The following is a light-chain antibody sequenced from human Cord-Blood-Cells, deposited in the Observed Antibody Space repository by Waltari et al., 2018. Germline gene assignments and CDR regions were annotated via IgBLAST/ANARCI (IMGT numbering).Light chain of an antibody. Sequence: VLTQSPGTLSLSPAERATLSCRASQSVSSSYLAWYQQKPGQAPRLLIYGASSRATGIPDRFSGSGSGTDFTLTISRLEPEDFAVYYCQQYGSSPQTFGQGTKVEIK. CDR3: QQYGSSPQT. V-gene: IGKV3-20*01. J-gene: IGKJ1*01. CDR1: QSVSSSY. CDR2: GAS.